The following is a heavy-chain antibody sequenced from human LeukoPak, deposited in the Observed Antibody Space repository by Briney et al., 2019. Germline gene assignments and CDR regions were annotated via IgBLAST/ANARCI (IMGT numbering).Heavy chain of an antibody. CDR1: GFIFNSYW. D-gene: IGHD3-3*01. V-gene: IGHV3-30-3*01. Sequence: GSLRLPCAASGFIFNSYWMNWLRQAPGKGLEWVAVISYDGSNKYYADSVKGRFTISRDNSKNTLYLQMNSLRAEDTAVYYCARDLRAPITIFGVVIPATVNYYYYYGMDVWGQGTTVTVSS. CDR2: ISYDGSNK. CDR3: ARDLRAPITIFGVVIPATVNYYYYYGMDV. J-gene: IGHJ6*02.